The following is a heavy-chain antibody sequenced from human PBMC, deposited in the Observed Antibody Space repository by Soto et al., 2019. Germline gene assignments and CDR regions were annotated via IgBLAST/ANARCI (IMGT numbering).Heavy chain of an antibody. Sequence: GGSLRLSCAASGFTFSSYAMHWVRQAPGKGLEWVAVTSYDGSNKYYADSVKGRFTISRDNSKNTLYLQMNSLRAEDTAVYYCARDLVSSGYYYYGMDVWGQGTTVTVSS. CDR2: TSYDGSNK. J-gene: IGHJ6*02. D-gene: IGHD6-6*01. V-gene: IGHV3-30-3*01. CDR1: GFTFSSYA. CDR3: ARDLVSSGYYYYGMDV.